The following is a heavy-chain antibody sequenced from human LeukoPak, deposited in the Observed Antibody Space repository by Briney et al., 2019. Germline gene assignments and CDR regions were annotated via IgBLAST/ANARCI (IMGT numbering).Heavy chain of an antibody. CDR3: ARGLPENPGSFNI. CDR1: GGSISSSSYY. D-gene: IGHD2-21*01. Sequence: PSETLSLTCTVSGGSISSSSYYWGWIRQPPGKGLDWIGYLYSGASTIYNPSLKGRVSISVDTSKNQFSLRLTSVTAADTAVYYCARGLPENPGSFNIWGQGTMVTVSS. V-gene: IGHV4-61*05. CDR2: LYSGAST. J-gene: IGHJ3*02.